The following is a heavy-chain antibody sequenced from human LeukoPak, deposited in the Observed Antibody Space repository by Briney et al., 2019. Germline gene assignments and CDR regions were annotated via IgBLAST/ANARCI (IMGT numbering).Heavy chain of an antibody. D-gene: IGHD3-10*01. CDR2: IYYSGSI. J-gene: IGHJ5*02. V-gene: IGHV4-61*05. CDR3: ARGGYYGSGNDFRSDP. Sequence: PSETLSLTCTVSGVSISSSNSYWGWIRQPPGKGLEWIGYIYYSGSINYKPSLKSRVTISVDTSKNQFSLKLSSVTAADTAVYYCARGGYYGSGNDFRSDPWGQGTLVTVSS. CDR1: GVSISSSNSY.